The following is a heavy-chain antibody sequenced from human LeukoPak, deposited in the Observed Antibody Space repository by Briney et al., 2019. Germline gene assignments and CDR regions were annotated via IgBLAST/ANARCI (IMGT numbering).Heavy chain of an antibody. CDR1: GFTFSDYY. Sequence: GGSLRLSCAASGFTFSDYYMSWIRQAPGKGLEWVSYISSSSSYTNYADSVKGRFTISRDNAKNSLYLQMNSPRAEDTAVYYCARDFRYCSSTSCYGGWFDPWGQGTLVTVSS. CDR2: ISSSSSYT. J-gene: IGHJ5*02. D-gene: IGHD2-2*01. V-gene: IGHV3-11*06. CDR3: ARDFRYCSSTSCYGGWFDP.